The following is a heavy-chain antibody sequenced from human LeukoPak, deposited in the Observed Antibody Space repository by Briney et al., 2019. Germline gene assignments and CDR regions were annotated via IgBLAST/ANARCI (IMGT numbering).Heavy chain of an antibody. Sequence: GGSLRLSCTASGFTFSSYAMSWVRQAPGKGLEWVSAISGSGGRTYYADSVKGRFTISRDNAKNSLYLQMNSLRAEDTAVYYCARGGAGYDYFDYWGQGTLVTVSS. CDR1: GFTFSSYA. V-gene: IGHV3-21*01. CDR2: ISGSGGRT. CDR3: ARGGAGYDYFDY. D-gene: IGHD2-15*01. J-gene: IGHJ4*02.